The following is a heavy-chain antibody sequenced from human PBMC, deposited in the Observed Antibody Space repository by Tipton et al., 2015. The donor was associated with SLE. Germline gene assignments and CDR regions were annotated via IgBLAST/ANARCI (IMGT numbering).Heavy chain of an antibody. CDR2: IYYSGST. Sequence: GLVKPSETLSLICAVSGDSFSSSGYYWGWIRQPPGKGLEWIGSIYYSGSTYYNPSLKSRVTISVDTSKNQFSLKLSSVTAADTAVYYCARHPPSSSWVDYWGQGTLVTVSS. V-gene: IGHV4-39*07. CDR1: GDSFSSSGYY. D-gene: IGHD6-13*01. J-gene: IGHJ4*02. CDR3: ARHPPSSSWVDY.